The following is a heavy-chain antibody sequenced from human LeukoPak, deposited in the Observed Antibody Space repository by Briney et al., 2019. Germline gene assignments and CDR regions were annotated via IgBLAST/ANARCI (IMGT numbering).Heavy chain of an antibody. J-gene: IGHJ6*03. Sequence: PGGSLRLSCAASGFTFSSYGMHWVRQAPGKGLEWVAVISYDGSNKNYADSVKGRFTISRDNSKNTLYLQMNSLGAEDTAVYYCAKDAYYYDSSGYYPFYYYYYMDVWGIGTTVTVSS. CDR1: GFTFSSYG. V-gene: IGHV3-30*18. CDR2: ISYDGSNK. D-gene: IGHD3-22*01. CDR3: AKDAYYYDSSGYYPFYYYYYMDV.